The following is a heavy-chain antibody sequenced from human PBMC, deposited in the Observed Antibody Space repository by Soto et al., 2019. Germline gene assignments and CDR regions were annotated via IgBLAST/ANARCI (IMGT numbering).Heavy chain of an antibody. CDR2: IFHSGST. Sequence: SETLSLTCAVSGASIARDGYSWTWIRQSPGRGLEWIGYIFHSGSTQYNPSLRGRVTISVDRSKNHVSLRLDSVTAADTAIYYCSRDPSHWFDPWGQGALVTVSS. J-gene: IGHJ5*02. V-gene: IGHV4-30-2*06. CDR1: GASIARDGYS. CDR3: SRDPSHWFDP.